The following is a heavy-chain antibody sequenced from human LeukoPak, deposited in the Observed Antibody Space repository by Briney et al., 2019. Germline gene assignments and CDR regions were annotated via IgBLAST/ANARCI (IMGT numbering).Heavy chain of an antibody. CDR1: GFTFSSYG. J-gene: IGHJ4*02. V-gene: IGHV3-30*18. CDR3: AKVPAAIWWDFDY. CDR2: ISFNGNNM. Sequence: PGGSLRLSCAASGFTFSSYGMHWVRQAPGKGLEWVAFISFNGNNMYYADSVKGRFTISRDNSKNTLSLQMNSLRADDTAVYYCAKVPAAIWWDFDYWGQGTLVTVSS. D-gene: IGHD2-2*02.